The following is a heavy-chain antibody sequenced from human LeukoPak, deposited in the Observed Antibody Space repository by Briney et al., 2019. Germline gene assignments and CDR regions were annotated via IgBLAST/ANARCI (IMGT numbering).Heavy chain of an antibody. J-gene: IGHJ4*02. CDR2: IIPIFGTA. Sequence: SVKVSCMASGGTFSSYAISWVRQAPGQGLEWMGGIIPIFGTANYAQKLQSRVTITADKSTSTAYMELSSLRSEDTAVYYCARGGEAAALIGTGEGEAQNLDYWGQGTLVTVSS. CDR3: ARGGEAAALIGTGEGEAQNLDY. CDR1: GGTFSSYA. V-gene: IGHV1-69*06. D-gene: IGHD6-13*01.